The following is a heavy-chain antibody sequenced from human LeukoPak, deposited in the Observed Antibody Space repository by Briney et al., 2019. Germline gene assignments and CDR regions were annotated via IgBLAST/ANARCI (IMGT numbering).Heavy chain of an antibody. CDR1: GGSISSGDYY. CDR2: IYCSGST. Sequence: SETLSLTCTVSGGSISSGDYYWSWIRQPPGKGLEWIGYIYCSGSTYYNPSLKSRVTISVDTSKNQFSLKLSSVTAADTAVYYCARSSDYSTFDYWGQGTLVTVSS. J-gene: IGHJ4*02. CDR3: ARSSDYSTFDY. V-gene: IGHV4-30-4*01. D-gene: IGHD4-11*01.